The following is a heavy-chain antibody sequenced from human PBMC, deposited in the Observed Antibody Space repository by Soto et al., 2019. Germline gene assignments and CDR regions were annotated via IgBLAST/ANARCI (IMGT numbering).Heavy chain of an antibody. CDR1: GFTFSSYA. D-gene: IGHD3-22*01. V-gene: IGHV3-23*01. CDR2: ISGSGGST. CDR3: AKDQSGITMIVVVIGWFDP. Sequence: GGSLRLSCAASGFTFSSYAMSWVRQAPGKGLEWVSAISGSGGSTYYADSVKSRFTISRDNSKNTLYLQMNSLRAEDTAVYYCAKDQSGITMIVVVIGWFDPWGQGTLVTVSS. J-gene: IGHJ5*02.